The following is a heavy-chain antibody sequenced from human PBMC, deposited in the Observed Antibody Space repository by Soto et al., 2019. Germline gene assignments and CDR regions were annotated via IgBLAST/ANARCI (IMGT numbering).Heavy chain of an antibody. CDR2: IKSKTDGGTT. CDR1: GFTFSNAW. J-gene: IGHJ4*02. CDR3: TTHIVGATTFGFDY. D-gene: IGHD1-26*01. Sequence: GGSLRLSCAASGFTFSNAWMNWVRQAPGKGLEWVGRIKSKTDGGTTDYAAPVKGRFTISREDSKNTLYLQMNSLKTEDTAVYYCTTHIVGATTFGFDYWGQGTLVTVSS. V-gene: IGHV3-15*07.